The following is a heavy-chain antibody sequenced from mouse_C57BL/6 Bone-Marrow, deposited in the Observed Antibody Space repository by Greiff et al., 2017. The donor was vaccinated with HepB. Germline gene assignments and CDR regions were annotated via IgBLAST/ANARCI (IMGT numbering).Heavy chain of an antibody. V-gene: IGHV1-26*01. D-gene: IGHD2-3*01. CDR2: INPNNGGT. CDR1: GYTFTDYY. Sequence: EVQLQQSGPELVKPGASVKISCKASGYTFTDYYMNWVKQSHGKSLEWIGDINPNNGGTSYNQKFKGKATLTVDKSSSTAYMELRSLTSEDSAVYYCATYDGYYFWFAYWGQGTLVTVSA. J-gene: IGHJ3*01. CDR3: ATYDGYYFWFAY.